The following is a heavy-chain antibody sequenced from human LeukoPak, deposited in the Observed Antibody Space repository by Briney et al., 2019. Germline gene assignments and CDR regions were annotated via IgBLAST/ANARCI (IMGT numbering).Heavy chain of an antibody. CDR3: ASSTNYDFRSGYYGFDY. D-gene: IGHD3-3*01. V-gene: IGHV4-39*01. CDR1: GGSISSSSYY. J-gene: IGHJ4*02. CDR2: IYYSGST. Sequence: SETLSLSCTVSGGSISSSSYYWGWIREPPGKGLEWIGSIYYSGSTYYNPSLKSRVTISVDTSKNQFSLKLSSVTAADTAVYYCASSTNYDFRSGYYGFDYWGQGTLVTVSS.